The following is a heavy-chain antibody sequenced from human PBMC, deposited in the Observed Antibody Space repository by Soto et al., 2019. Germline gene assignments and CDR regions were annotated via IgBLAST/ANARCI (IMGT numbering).Heavy chain of an antibody. CDR3: AKTFYYDSGTYFKKTDYFDY. J-gene: IGHJ4*02. CDR1: GYSFTNYW. Sequence: GESLKISCKGSGYSFTNYWIAWVRQMPGKGLEWMGIIYPGDSDTRYSPSFQGQVTISADKSISTAYLQWSSLRASDTAMYYCAKTFYYDSGTYFKKTDYFDYWGQGTPVTVS. V-gene: IGHV5-51*01. D-gene: IGHD3-22*01. CDR2: IYPGDSDT.